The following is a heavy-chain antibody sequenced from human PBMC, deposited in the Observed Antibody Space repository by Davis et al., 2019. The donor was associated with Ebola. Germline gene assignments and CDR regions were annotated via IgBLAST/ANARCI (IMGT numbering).Heavy chain of an antibody. Sequence: GGSLRLSCAASGFTFSDYYMSWIRQAPGKGLEWVSYISSSGSTIYYADSVKGRFTISRDNAKNSLYLQMNSLRAEDTAVYYGARDETTVVTGWFDPWGQGTLVTVSS. CDR1: GFTFSDYY. CDR2: ISSSGSTI. D-gene: IGHD4-23*01. CDR3: ARDETTVVTGWFDP. V-gene: IGHV3-11*04. J-gene: IGHJ5*02.